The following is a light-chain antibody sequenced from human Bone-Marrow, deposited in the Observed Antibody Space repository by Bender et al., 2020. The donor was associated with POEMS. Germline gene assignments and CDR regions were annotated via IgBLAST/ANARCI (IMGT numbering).Light chain of an antibody. CDR3: QAWDTSSVV. Sequence: SYGLTQPPSVSVSPGHTANITCSGDQLGDQYASWYQLKPGQSPVLVIYEDNKRPSGIPERFSGSNSGNLATLTISGNQALDEADYYCQAWDTSSVVFGGGTKLTVL. CDR2: EDN. CDR1: QLGDQY. V-gene: IGLV3-1*01. J-gene: IGLJ2*01.